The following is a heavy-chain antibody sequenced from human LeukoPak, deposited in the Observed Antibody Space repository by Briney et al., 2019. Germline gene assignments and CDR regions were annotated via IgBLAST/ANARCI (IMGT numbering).Heavy chain of an antibody. D-gene: IGHD2-2*02. CDR1: GGSISSYY. J-gene: IGHJ6*03. V-gene: IGHV4-4*09. Sequence: SETLSLTCTVSGGSISSYYWSWIRQPPGKGLEWIGYIYTSGGTNYNPSLKSRVTISVDTSKNQFSLKLSSVTAADTAVYYCARHVGYCSSTSCYTYYYMDVWGKGTTVTVPS. CDR2: IYTSGGT. CDR3: ARHVGYCSSTSCYTYYYMDV.